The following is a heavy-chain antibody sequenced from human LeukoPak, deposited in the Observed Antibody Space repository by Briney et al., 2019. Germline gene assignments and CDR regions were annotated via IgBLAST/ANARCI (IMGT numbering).Heavy chain of an antibody. J-gene: IGHJ6*02. V-gene: IGHV3-48*04. CDR3: ARDPTAYYYYGMDV. Sequence: GGSLRLSCAASGFTFSSYSMNWVRQAPGKGLEWVSYISSSSSTIYYADSVKGRFTISRDNAKNSLYLQMNSLRAEDTAVYYCARDPTAYYYYGMDVWGQGTTVTVSS. CDR2: ISSSSSTI. CDR1: GFTFSSYS.